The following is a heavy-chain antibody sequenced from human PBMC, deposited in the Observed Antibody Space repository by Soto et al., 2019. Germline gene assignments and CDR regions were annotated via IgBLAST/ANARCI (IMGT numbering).Heavy chain of an antibody. J-gene: IGHJ6*02. CDR1: GYTFTSYD. Sequence: ASVKVSCKASGYTFTSYDINWVRQATGQGLEWMGWMNPNSGNTGYAQKSQGRVTMTRNTSISTAYMELSSLRSEDAAIYYCARGVDAGVDVWGQGTTVTVSS. CDR2: MNPNSGNT. V-gene: IGHV1-8*01. CDR3: ARGVDAGVDV. D-gene: IGHD1-1*01.